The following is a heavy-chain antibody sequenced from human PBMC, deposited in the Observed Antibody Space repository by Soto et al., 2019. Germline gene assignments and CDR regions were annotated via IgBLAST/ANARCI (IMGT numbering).Heavy chain of an antibody. CDR2: IDPSDSYT. CDR1: GYSFTSYW. D-gene: IGHD5-12*01. CDR3: ARQLRVEMATIPIWFDP. Sequence: GESLKISCKGSGYSFTSYWISWVRQMPGKGLEWMGRIDPSDSYTNYSPSFQGHVTISADKSISTAYPQWSSLKASDTAMYYCARQLRVEMATIPIWFDPWGQGTLVTVS. V-gene: IGHV5-10-1*01. J-gene: IGHJ5*02.